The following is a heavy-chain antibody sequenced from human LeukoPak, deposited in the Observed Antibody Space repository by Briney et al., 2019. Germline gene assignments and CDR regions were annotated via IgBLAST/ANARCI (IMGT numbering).Heavy chain of an antibody. CDR2: ISNTGTTT. V-gene: IGHV3-11*01. D-gene: IGHD2-21*01. CDR3: VRPTSSYGTDA. Sequence: GGSLRLSCAASFSGYYMSWIRQAPGKGLEWVAYISNTGTTTYYADSVKGRVTISRDNAKNSLYLQMNSLSAEDTAVYYCVRPTSSYGTDAWGQGTTVTVSS. J-gene: IGHJ6*02. CDR1: FSGYY.